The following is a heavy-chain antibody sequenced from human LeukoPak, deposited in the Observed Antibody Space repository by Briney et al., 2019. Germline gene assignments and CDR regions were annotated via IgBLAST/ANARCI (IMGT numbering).Heavy chain of an antibody. V-gene: IGHV6-1*01. Sequence: SQTLSLTCAISGDSVSSNSAAWNWIRQSPSRGLEWLGRAYYRSTWNIDYALSVKGRITINADTSKNQISLQLKFVTPEDTAVYYCTRGTGTASNWGQGTLVTVSS. D-gene: IGHD1-7*01. CDR1: GDSVSSNSAA. CDR2: AYYRSTWNI. CDR3: TRGTGTASN. J-gene: IGHJ4*02.